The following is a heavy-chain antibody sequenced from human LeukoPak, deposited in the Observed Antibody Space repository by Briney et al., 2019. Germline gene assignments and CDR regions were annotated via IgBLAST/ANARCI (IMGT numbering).Heavy chain of an antibody. V-gene: IGHV4-4*07. Sequence: SETLSLTCTVSGGSISSYYWSWIRQPAGKGLVWIGRIYSGGSTNYKPSVKSRVTMSVDTSKNQFSLKLSSVTAADTAVYYCARDLYYYDSSGLLDAFDIWGQGTMVTVSS. J-gene: IGHJ3*02. CDR3: ARDLYYYDSSGLLDAFDI. CDR2: IYSGGST. D-gene: IGHD3-22*01. CDR1: GGSISSYY.